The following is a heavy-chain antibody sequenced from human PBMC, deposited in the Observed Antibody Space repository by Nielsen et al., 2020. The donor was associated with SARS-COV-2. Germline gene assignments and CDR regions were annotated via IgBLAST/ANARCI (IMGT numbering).Heavy chain of an antibody. V-gene: IGHV3-30-3*01. CDR3: ARGSIVVVPAAARRYYYYYGMDV. J-gene: IGHJ6*02. CDR2: ISYDGSNK. D-gene: IGHD2-2*01. Sequence: VRQAPGKGLEWVAVISYDGSNKYYADSVKGRFTISRDNSKNTLYLQMNSLRADDTAVYYCARGSIVVVPAAARRYYYYYGMDVWGQGTTVTVSS.